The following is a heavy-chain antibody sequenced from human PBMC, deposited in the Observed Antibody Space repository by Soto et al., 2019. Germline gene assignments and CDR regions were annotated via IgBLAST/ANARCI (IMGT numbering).Heavy chain of an antibody. CDR3: ARDQSEWELLIAFDI. J-gene: IGHJ3*02. Sequence: GGSLRLSCAASGFTFSDYYMSWIRQAPGKGLEWVSSISSSSIYTNYADSVKGRFTISRDNAKNSLFLHMNSLRAEDTAVYYCARDQSEWELLIAFDIWGQGTMVTVSS. CDR1: GFTFSDYY. D-gene: IGHD1-26*01. CDR2: ISSSSIYT. V-gene: IGHV3-11*06.